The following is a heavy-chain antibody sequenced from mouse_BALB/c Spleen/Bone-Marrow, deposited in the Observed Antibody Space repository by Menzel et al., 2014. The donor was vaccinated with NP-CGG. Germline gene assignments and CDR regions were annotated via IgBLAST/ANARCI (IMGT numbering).Heavy chain of an antibody. CDR3: ARDYDYGCAY. CDR1: GYSFTDYY. D-gene: IGHD2-4*01. V-gene: IGHV1-18*01. CDR2: VNPNNGGT. J-gene: IGHJ3*01. Sequence: VQLQQSGPDLVKPGASVKISCKASGYSFTDYYMHWVKQSHGKSLEGIGRVNPNNGGTNYNQKFKGKAILTVDKSSNTAYMGLRSLTSEESAVYFCARDYDYGCAYWGQGTLVTVSA.